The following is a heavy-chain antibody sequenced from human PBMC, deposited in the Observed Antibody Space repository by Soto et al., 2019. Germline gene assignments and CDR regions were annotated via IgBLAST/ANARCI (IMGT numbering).Heavy chain of an antibody. Sequence: SETLSLTCGVSGGTIRSPDWWTWVRQPPGKGLEWIGEIFQSGSTNYTPSLESRVTISVDKSKNQFSLTLTSVTAADTAVYFCARGRGRYSSGWSWFDPWGQGILVTVSS. J-gene: IGHJ5*02. D-gene: IGHD6-19*01. V-gene: IGHV4-4*02. CDR3: ARGRGRYSSGWSWFDP. CDR1: GGTIRSPDW. CDR2: IFQSGST.